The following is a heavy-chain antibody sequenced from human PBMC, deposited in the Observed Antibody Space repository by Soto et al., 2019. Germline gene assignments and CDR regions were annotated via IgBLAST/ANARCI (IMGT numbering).Heavy chain of an antibody. J-gene: IGHJ3*02. CDR3: ASPTHRCSGSYWGFDAFDI. CDR1: GYSFTSYW. Sequence: GESLKISCKGSGYSFTSYWIGWVRQMPGKGLEWMGIIYPGYSDTRYSPYFQGQGTISADKSSSTAYLQWSSVKASDTAMYCCASPTHRCSGSYWGFDAFDIWGQGTMVTVSS. D-gene: IGHD1-26*01. CDR2: IYPGYSDT. V-gene: IGHV5-51*01.